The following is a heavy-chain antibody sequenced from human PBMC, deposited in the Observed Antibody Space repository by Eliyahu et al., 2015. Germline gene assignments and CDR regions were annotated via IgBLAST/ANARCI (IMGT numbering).Heavy chain of an antibody. CDR3: ASGVYGDYYYFDY. D-gene: IGHD4-17*01. J-gene: IGHJ4*02. Sequence: QVQLVQSGAEVKKPGASVKXSCXASGYTFTXYYMHWVRXXPGQGXEWMGIINPSGGSTSYAQKFQGRVTMTRDTSTSTVYMELSSLRSEDTAVYYCASGVYGDYYYFDYWGQGTLVTVSS. V-gene: IGHV1-46*01. CDR2: INPSGGST. CDR1: GYTFTXYY.